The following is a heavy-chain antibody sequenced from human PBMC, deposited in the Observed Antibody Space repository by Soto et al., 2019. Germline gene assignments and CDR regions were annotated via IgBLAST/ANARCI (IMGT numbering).Heavy chain of an antibody. CDR3: ASAITMVRGVTEAAVGRNWFDP. V-gene: IGHV4-34*01. J-gene: IGHJ5*02. D-gene: IGHD3-10*01. CDR2: INHSGST. CDR1: GGSFSGYY. Sequence: SETLSLTCAVYGGSFSGYYWSWIRQPPGKGLEWIGEINHSGSTNYNPSLKSRVTISVDTSKNQFSLKLSSVTAADTAVYYCASAITMVRGVTEAAVGRNWFDPWGQGTLVTVSS.